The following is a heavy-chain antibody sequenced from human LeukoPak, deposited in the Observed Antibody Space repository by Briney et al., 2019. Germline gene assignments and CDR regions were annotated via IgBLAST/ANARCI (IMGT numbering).Heavy chain of an antibody. Sequence: KTGGSLRLSCAVSRLAFSKAWMSWVRQAPGKGLEWVGRIKSKTDGGTTDYAAPVTGRFTILRDDSKNTLYLQMNSLKTEDTAVYYCTTGLYDSSGYCSDYWGQGTLVTVSS. CDR3: TTGLYDSSGYCSDY. CDR1: RLAFSKAW. CDR2: IKSKTDGGTT. J-gene: IGHJ4*02. V-gene: IGHV3-15*01. D-gene: IGHD3-22*01.